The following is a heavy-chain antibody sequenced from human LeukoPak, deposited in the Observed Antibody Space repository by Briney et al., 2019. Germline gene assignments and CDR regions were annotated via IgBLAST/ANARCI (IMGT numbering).Heavy chain of an antibody. V-gene: IGHV3-21*01. J-gene: IGHJ4*02. CDR2: ISTSSIYI. D-gene: IGHD1-1*01. CDR3: ARYRLERHIDY. CDR1: GFTFSRYN. Sequence: GGSLRLSCAASGFTFSRYNMNWVRQAPGKGLEWVSCISTSSIYIYYADSVKGRFTISRDNAKNSLYLQMNSLRAEDTAVYYCARYRLERHIDYWGQGTLVTVSS.